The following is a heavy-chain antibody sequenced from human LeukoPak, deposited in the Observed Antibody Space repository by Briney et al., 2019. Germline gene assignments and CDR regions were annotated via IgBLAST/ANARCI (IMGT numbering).Heavy chain of an antibody. J-gene: IGHJ6*02. Sequence: ASVKVSCKVSGYTLTELSMHWVRQAPGQGLEWMGIINPSGGSTSYAQKFQGRVTMTRNTSISTAYMELSSLRSEDTAVYYCARGHDYGDYEGYYYGMDVWGQGTTVTVSS. CDR2: INPSGGST. CDR1: GYTLTELS. CDR3: ARGHDYGDYEGYYYGMDV. V-gene: IGHV1-46*01. D-gene: IGHD4-17*01.